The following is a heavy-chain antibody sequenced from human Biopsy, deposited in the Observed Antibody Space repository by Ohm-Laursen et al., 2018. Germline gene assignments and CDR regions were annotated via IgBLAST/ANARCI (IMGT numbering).Heavy chain of an antibody. CDR2: TNPKSGDT. CDR1: GYTFTAFS. CDR3: ARGRRHCSGTCSRWYFDL. D-gene: IGHD2-2*01. Sequence: GASVKVSCNPSGYTFTAFSVHWLRQAPGQGLEWMGWTNPKSGDTDYPQNFQGRVSMTRDTSISAAYMDLSRLRSDDTAVYYCARGRRHCSGTCSRWYFDLWGRGTLVTVSS. J-gene: IGHJ2*01. V-gene: IGHV1-2*02.